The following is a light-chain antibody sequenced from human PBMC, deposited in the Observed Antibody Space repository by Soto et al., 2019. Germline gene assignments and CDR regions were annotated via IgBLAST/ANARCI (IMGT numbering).Light chain of an antibody. CDR3: QQRSNWWT. CDR1: QSVSSY. V-gene: IGKV3-11*01. CDR2: DAS. J-gene: IGKJ1*01. Sequence: EIGMTQSPATLSVSPGERATRSCRASQSVSSYLAWYQQKPGQAPRLLIYDASNRATGIPARFSGSGSGTDITLTISSLEPEDFAVYYCQQRSNWWTFGQGTKVDIK.